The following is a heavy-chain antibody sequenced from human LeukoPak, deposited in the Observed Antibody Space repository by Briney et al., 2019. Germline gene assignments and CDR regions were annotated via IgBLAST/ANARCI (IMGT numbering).Heavy chain of an antibody. CDR2: IYTSGST. CDR1: GGSISSGSYY. Sequence: PSETLSLTCTVSGGSISSGSYYWSWIRQPAGKGLEWIGRIYTSGSTNYNPSLKSRVTISVDTSKNQFSLKLSSVTAADTAVYYCARETVVILNFDYWGHGTLVTVSS. CDR3: ARETVVILNFDY. D-gene: IGHD4-23*01. J-gene: IGHJ4*01. V-gene: IGHV4-61*02.